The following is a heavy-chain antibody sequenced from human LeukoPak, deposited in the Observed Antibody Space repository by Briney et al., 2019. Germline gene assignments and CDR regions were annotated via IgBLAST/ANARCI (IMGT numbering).Heavy chain of an antibody. CDR2: ISKSGAYT. CDR3: SRPLSFGELFRLDD. J-gene: IGHJ4*02. V-gene: IGHV3-48*03. CDR1: GFTFNDYD. Sequence: GGSLRLSCAGSGFTFNDYDMNWVRQAPGKGPEWVSYISKSGAYTYYTDSVKGRFTVSRDNAKKLLFLQMDGLRAEDTALYYCSRPLSFGELFRLDDWGQGTLVTVSS. D-gene: IGHD3-10*01.